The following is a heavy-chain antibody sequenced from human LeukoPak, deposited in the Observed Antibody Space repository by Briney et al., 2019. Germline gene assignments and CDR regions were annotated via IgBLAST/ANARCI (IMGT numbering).Heavy chain of an antibody. CDR2: INHSGST. J-gene: IGHJ4*02. D-gene: IGHD3-10*01. CDR3: ARNTYYYGSGSYYWWMGDFDY. CDR1: GGSFSGYY. Sequence: SETLSLTCAVYGGSFSGYYWSWIRQPPGKGLEWIGEINHSGSTNYNPPLKSRVTISVDTSKNQFSLKLSSVTAADTAVYYCARNTYYYGSGSYYWWMGDFDYWGQGTLVTVSS. V-gene: IGHV4-34*01.